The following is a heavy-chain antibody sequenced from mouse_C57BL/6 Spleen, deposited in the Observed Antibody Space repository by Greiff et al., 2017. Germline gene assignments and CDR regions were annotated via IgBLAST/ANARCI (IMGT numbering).Heavy chain of an antibody. V-gene: IGHV5-4*01. CDR3: ARDYSNHPKFAY. CDR2: ISDGGSYT. J-gene: IGHJ3*01. Sequence: EVKLQESGGGLVKPGGSLKLSCAASGFTFSSYAMSWVRQTPEKRLEWVATISDGGSYTYYPDNVKGRFTISRDNAKNNLYLQMSHLKSEDTAMYYCARDYSNHPKFAYWGQGTLVTVSA. CDR1: GFTFSSYA. D-gene: IGHD2-5*01.